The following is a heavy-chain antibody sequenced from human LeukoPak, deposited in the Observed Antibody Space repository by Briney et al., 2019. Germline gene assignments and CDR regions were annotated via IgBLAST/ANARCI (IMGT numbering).Heavy chain of an antibody. J-gene: IGHJ4*02. CDR1: GFTVRSNY. D-gene: IGHD3-16*01. V-gene: IGHV3-66*01. CDR2: IYSGGYT. Sequence: PGGSLRLSCAASGFTVRSNYMTWVRQAPGKGLEWVSVIYSGGYTYYADSVKGRFTISRDNSKNTLYLQINSLSAEDMAVYYCASPGGPTIGGLVYWGQGTLVTVSS. CDR3: ASPGGPTIGGLVY.